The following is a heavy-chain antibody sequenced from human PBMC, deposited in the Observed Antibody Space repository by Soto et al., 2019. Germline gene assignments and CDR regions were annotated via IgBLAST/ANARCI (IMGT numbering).Heavy chain of an antibody. CDR2: ISSSSSYI. J-gene: IGHJ5*02. Sequence: GGSLRLSCAASGFTFSSYSMNWVRQAPGKGLEWVSSISSSSSYIYYADSVKGRFTISRDNAKNSLYLQMNSLRAEDTAVYYCARDLYDFWSGYTWFDPWGQGTLVTVSS. CDR1: GFTFSSYS. V-gene: IGHV3-21*01. CDR3: ARDLYDFWSGYTWFDP. D-gene: IGHD3-3*01.